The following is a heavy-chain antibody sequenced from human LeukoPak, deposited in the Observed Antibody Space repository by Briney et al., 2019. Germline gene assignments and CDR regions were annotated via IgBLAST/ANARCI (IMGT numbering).Heavy chain of an antibody. CDR1: GYTFTAYA. Sequence: ASVKVSCKASGYTFTAYAMNWVRQAPGQGLEWMGVINPNGISTNYAQMLQGRVTITRDTSTNTDYMELSSLISEDTAVYFCASEIPQTGYYNYWGQGTLVTASS. CDR3: ASEIPQTGYYNY. D-gene: IGHD3-9*01. J-gene: IGHJ4*02. V-gene: IGHV1-46*04. CDR2: INPNGIST.